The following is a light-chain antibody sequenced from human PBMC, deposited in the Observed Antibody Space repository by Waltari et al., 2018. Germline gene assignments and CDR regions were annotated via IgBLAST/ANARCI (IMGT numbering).Light chain of an antibody. CDR3: QQSYSSPRT. J-gene: IGKJ2*01. CDR2: AAS. CDR1: ACISSY. Sequence: DIQMTQSPSSLSASVGDRVTLTCRASACISSYLNWYQQKPGKAPQLLIYAASNLQTGVPSRFSGSGSGTDFSLTITSLQPEDFATYYCQQSYSSPRTFDQGTKLEIK. V-gene: IGKV1-39*01.